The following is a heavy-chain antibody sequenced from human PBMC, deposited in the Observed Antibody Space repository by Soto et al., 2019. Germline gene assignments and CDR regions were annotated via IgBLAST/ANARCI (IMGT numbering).Heavy chain of an antibody. V-gene: IGHV1-8*01. J-gene: IGHJ4*02. CDR3: ATSGGGWYLY. CDR2: LNPNSGDT. D-gene: IGHD6-19*01. Sequence: QVQLVQSGAEVKKPGASVKVSCKASGYTFSGYDIKWVRQATGQGLEWMGWLNPNSGDTGYAQKFQGRVTLTRNTSINTAYIELSSLTSDDTAVYYCATSGGGWYLYWGQGTLVTVSS. CDR1: GYTFSGYD.